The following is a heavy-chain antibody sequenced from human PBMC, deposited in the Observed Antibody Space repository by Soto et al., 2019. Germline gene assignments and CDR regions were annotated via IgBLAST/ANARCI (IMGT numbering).Heavy chain of an antibody. CDR2: VYYNENT. J-gene: IGHJ5*02. Sequence: SETLSLTCSVSGGSISSFTYYWGWIRQPPGKGLDWIGTVYYNENTYYNPSLKSRVTITVDTEKNKFSLNLRSVTAADTAMYFCDRRERYYGSTGWFHPWGPGPMV. V-gene: IGHV4-39*01. CDR3: DRRERYYGSTGWFHP. D-gene: IGHD3-9*01. CDR1: GGSISSFTYY.